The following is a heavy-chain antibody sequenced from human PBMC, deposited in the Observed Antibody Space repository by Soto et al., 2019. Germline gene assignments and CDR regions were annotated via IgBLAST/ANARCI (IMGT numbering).Heavy chain of an antibody. J-gene: IGHJ6*02. CDR3: AKTSYYGDYVYYYGMDV. CDR1: GFTFSSYG. D-gene: IGHD4-17*01. CDR2: ISYDGSNK. V-gene: IGHV3-30*18. Sequence: QVQLVESGGGVVQPGRSLRLSCAASGFTFSSYGMHWVRQAPGKGLEWVAVISYDGSNKYYADSVKGRFTISRDNSKNTVYLQMNSLRAEDTAVYYCAKTSYYGDYVYYYGMDVWGQGTTVTVSS.